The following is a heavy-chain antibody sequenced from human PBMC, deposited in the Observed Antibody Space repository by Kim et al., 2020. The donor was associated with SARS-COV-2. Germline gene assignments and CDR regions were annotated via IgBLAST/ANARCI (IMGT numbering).Heavy chain of an antibody. CDR1: GGSISSYY. V-gene: IGHV4-59*13. CDR2: IYYSGST. CDR3: ARFGDSMVRGLITNYYYYGMDV. Sequence: SETLSLTCTVSGGSISSYYWSWIRQPPGKGLEWIGYIYYSGSTNYNPSLKSRVTISVDTSKNQFSLKLSSVTAADTAVYYCARFGDSMVRGLITNYYYYGMDVWGQGTTVTVSS. J-gene: IGHJ6*02. D-gene: IGHD3-10*01.